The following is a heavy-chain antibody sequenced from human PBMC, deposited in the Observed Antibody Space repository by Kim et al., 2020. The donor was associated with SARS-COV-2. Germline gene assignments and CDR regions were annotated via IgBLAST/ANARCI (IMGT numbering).Heavy chain of an antibody. CDR3: ARDSTSYYYDSSGSAY. J-gene: IGHJ4*02. D-gene: IGHD3-22*01. V-gene: IGHV3-21*01. Sequence: SVKGRFTIPRANAKNSLYLQMNSLRAEDTAVYYCARDSTSYYYDSSGSAYWGQGTLVTVSS.